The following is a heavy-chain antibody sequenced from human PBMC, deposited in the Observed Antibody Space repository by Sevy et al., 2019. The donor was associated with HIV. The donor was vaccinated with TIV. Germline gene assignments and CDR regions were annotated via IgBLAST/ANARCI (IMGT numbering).Heavy chain of an antibody. D-gene: IGHD2-8*01. V-gene: IGHV3-23*01. Sequence: GGSLRLSCAASGFTFSKYSMSWVRQPPGKGLEWVSTLSFGCGEINHADSVKGRFTISGDNSKNSLYLQMNNLRAEDTAVYYSAREGCTKPHDYWGQGTLVTVSS. CDR2: LSFGCGEI. J-gene: IGHJ4*02. CDR1: GFTFSKYS. CDR3: AREGCTKPHDY.